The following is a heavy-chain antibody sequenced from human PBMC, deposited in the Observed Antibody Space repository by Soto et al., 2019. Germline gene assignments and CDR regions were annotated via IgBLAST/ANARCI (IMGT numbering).Heavy chain of an antibody. D-gene: IGHD3-16*01. V-gene: IGHV4-31*03. CDR3: ARRGIKGGLAYDY. Sequence: SETLSLTCTVSGGSIISGGYYWIWIRQHPGKGLEWIGYIYYSGSTYYNPSLKSRVTISVDTSKNQFSLKLSSVTAADTAVYYCARRGIKGGLAYDYWGQGTLVTVSS. CDR1: GGSIISGGYY. CDR2: IYYSGST. J-gene: IGHJ4*02.